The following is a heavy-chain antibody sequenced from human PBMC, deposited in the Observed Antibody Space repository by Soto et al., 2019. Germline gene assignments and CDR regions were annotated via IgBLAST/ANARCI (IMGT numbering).Heavy chain of an antibody. CDR3: AKGSGGEGDNNYFDA. Sequence: GGSLRLSCAASGFTLSSFAMSWVRQTPGKGLEWVSRVSDSGARLAHRDPVKGPFTIPRDTSKNMVYLQMDSQRPEDTAVYFCAKGSGGEGDNNYFDAWGQGTLVTVSS. D-gene: IGHD3-16*01. CDR2: VSDSGARL. J-gene: IGHJ5*02. V-gene: IGHV3-23*01. CDR1: GFTLSSFA.